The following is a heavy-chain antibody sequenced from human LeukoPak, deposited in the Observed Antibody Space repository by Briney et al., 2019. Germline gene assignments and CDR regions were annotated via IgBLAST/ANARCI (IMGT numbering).Heavy chain of an antibody. CDR1: GGSFSGYY. CDR2: INHRGST. V-gene: IGHV4-34*01. D-gene: IGHD6-13*01. CDR3: ARGLRSSHPSYYFDY. J-gene: IGHJ4*02. Sequence: SETLSLTCAVYGGSFSGYYWSWIRQPPGKGLEWIGEINHRGSTNYNPSLKSRVTISVDTSKNQFSLKLSSVTAADTAVYYCARGLRSSHPSYYFDYWGQGTLVTVSS.